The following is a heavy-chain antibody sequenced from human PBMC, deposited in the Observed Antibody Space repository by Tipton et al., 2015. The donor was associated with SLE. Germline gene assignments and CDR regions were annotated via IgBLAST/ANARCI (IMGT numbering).Heavy chain of an antibody. D-gene: IGHD3-10*01. CDR2: IYSGGSST. CDR3: AKGYYGSGSYIDY. V-gene: IGHV3-23*03. J-gene: IGHJ4*02. Sequence: SLRLSCAASGFTFSTYAMSWVRQAPGKGLEWVSVIYSGGSSTCFADSVKGRFTISRDDSKNTLFLQMNCLGAEDTAVYYCAKGYYGSGSYIDYWGQGTLVTVSA. CDR1: GFTFSTYA.